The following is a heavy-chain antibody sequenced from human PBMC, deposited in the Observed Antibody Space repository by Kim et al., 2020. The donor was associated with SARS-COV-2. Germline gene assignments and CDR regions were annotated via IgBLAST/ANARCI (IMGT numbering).Heavy chain of an antibody. D-gene: IGHD5-18*01. V-gene: IGHV3-64*01. Sequence: YANSVKGRFTISRDNSKNTLYLQMGGLRAEDMAVYYCARDQGGYSYGYDYWGQGTLVTVSS. J-gene: IGHJ4*02. CDR3: ARDQGGYSYGYDY.